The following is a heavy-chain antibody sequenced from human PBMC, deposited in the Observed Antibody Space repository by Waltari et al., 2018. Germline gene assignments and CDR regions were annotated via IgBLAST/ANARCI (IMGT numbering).Heavy chain of an antibody. Sequence: QVQLQESGPGLVKPSETLSLTCAVSGYSISSGYYWGWIRQPPGKGLEWIGSIYHSGSTYYNPSLKSRVTISVDTSKNQFSLKLSSVTAADTAVYYCARLGDSSGYYYEYFQHWGQDTLVTVSS. CDR3: ARLGDSSGYYYEYFQH. CDR2: IYHSGST. CDR1: GYSISSGYY. J-gene: IGHJ1*01. V-gene: IGHV4-38-2*01. D-gene: IGHD3-22*01.